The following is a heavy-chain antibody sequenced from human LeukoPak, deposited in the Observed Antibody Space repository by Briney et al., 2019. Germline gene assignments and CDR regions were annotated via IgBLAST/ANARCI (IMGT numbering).Heavy chain of an antibody. CDR2: ISPGTTSI. D-gene: IGHD5-24*01. CDR1: GFTYSDSY. V-gene: IGHV3-11*01. J-gene: IGHJ3*02. Sequence: GGSLRLSCAASGFTYSDSYMSWIRQAPGKGLECVSYISPGTTSIYYADSVKGRFTISRDNARNSLFLQMNSLRAEDSAVYYCMRARNGDGCNDAFDIWGQGTKVTVSS. CDR3: MRARNGDGCNDAFDI.